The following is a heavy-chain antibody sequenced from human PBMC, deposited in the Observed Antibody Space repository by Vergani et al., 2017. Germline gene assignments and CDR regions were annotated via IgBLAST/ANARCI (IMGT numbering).Heavy chain of an antibody. CDR2: IYTSGST. V-gene: IGHV4-61*02. CDR1: GGSISSGSYY. CDR3: ARRGWGDFWSGYYNPHRSVSPYYFDY. D-gene: IGHD3-3*01. Sequence: QVQLQESGPGLVKPSQTLSLTCTVSGGSISSGSYYWSWIRQPAGKGLEWIGRIYTSGSTNYNPSLKSRVTISVDTSKNQFSLKLSSVTAADTAVYYCARRGWGDFWSGYYNPHRSVSPYYFDYWGQGTLVTVSS. J-gene: IGHJ4*02.